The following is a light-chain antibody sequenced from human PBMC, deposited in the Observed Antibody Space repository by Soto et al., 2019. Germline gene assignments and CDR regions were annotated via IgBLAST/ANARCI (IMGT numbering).Light chain of an antibody. J-gene: IGKJ4*01. CDR1: QRLTNN. CDR3: QQYDRWPVT. Sequence: EIVMTQSPATLSVSPGEGVTLSCRASQRLTNNLAWYQQSPGQAPRLLIYGASTRATGIPTRFSGSGTGTEFTLTISSLESEDFAVYYCQQYDRWPVTFGGGTKVEIK. CDR2: GAS. V-gene: IGKV3D-15*01.